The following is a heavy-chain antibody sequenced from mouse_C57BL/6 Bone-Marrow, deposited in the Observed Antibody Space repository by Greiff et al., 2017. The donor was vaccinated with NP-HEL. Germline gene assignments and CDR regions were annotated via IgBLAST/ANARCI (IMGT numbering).Heavy chain of an antibody. CDR3: ARQWHYYGSRDYAMDY. Sequence: VQLVESGPGLVAPSKSLSITCTVSGFSLTSYGVHWVRQPPGKGLEWLVVIWSDGSTTYNSALKSRLSISKDNSKSQVFLKMNSLQSDDTAMYYCARQWHYYGSRDYAMDYWGQGTSVTVSS. CDR1: GFSLTSYG. CDR2: IWSDGST. D-gene: IGHD1-1*01. J-gene: IGHJ4*01. V-gene: IGHV2-6*02.